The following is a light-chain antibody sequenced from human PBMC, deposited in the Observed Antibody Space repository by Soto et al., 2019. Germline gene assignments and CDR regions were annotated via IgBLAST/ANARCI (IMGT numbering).Light chain of an antibody. V-gene: IGLV2-23*01. Sequence: QSALTQPASVSGSPGQSITISCIETTSDFGTKKFFSWYQQQPGKAPKLIIYEGTKRPSGVSSRFSGSKSGNTASLTVSGLQSDDAADYFCCLYTSFFSFFGGGTKLTVL. CDR1: TSDFGTKKF. J-gene: IGLJ2*01. CDR3: CLYTSFFSF. CDR2: EGT.